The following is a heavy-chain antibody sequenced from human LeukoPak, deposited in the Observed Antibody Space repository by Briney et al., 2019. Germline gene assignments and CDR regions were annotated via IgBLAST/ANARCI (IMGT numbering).Heavy chain of an antibody. Sequence: SETLSLTCTVSGGSISSYYWSWIRQPPGKGLEWIGYIYYSGSTNYNPSLKSRVTISVDTSKNQFSLKLSSVTAADTAVYYCARGKLAIVATFDYWGQGTLVTVSS. V-gene: IGHV4-59*01. CDR3: ARGKLAIVATFDY. CDR1: GGSISSYY. CDR2: IYYSGST. D-gene: IGHD5-12*01. J-gene: IGHJ4*02.